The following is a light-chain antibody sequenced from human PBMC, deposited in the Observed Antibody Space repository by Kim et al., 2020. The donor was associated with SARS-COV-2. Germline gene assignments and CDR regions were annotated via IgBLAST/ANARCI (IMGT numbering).Light chain of an antibody. CDR3: QQRGNWPLT. CDR1: QGVSSY. CDR2: DAS. J-gene: IGKJ4*01. V-gene: IGKV3-11*01. Sequence: LSPGEIAPLSCRASQGVSSYVAWYQQKPGKAPRLLIYDASNRATGIPARFSGSGSGTDFTLTIGSLEPEDFAVYYCQQRGNWPLTFGGGTKVDIK.